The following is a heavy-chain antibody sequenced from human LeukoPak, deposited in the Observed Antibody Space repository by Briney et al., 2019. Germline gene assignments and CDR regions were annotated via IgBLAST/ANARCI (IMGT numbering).Heavy chain of an antibody. V-gene: IGHV3-48*04. CDR3: ASGSSYYYGMDV. J-gene: IGHJ6*02. CDR2: ITSSSSAI. CDR1: GFTFSSYS. Sequence: GGSLRLSCAASGFTFSSYSMNWVRQAPGKGLEWVSYITSSSSAIYYADSVKGRFTISRDNAKNSLYLQMNSLRVEDTAVYYCASGSSYYYGMDVWGQGTTVTVSS. D-gene: IGHD6-19*01.